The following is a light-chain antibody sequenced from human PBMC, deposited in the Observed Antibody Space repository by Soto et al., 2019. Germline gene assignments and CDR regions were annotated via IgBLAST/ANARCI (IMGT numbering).Light chain of an antibody. CDR1: SSDVGGHDY. CDR3: SSYAASNNFVV. J-gene: IGLJ2*01. CDR2: GVT. V-gene: IGLV2-8*01. Sequence: QSALTQPPSASGSPGQSVTISCTGTSSDVGGHDYVSWYQQHPGKAPTLLIYGVTKRPSGVPDRFSASKSGNTASLTVSGLQTDDEADYYCSSYAASNNFVVFGGGTKLTVL.